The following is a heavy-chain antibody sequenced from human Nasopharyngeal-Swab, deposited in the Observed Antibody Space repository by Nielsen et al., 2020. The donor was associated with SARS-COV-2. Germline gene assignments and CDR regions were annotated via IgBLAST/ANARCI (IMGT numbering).Heavy chain of an antibody. D-gene: IGHD6-19*01. J-gene: IGHJ4*02. CDR2: ISGSGGGT. CDR1: GFTFSSYA. V-gene: IGHV3-23*01. CDR3: AKDTPGSSGWYAPFDY. Sequence: GESLKISCAASGFTFSSYAMSWVRQAPGKGLEWVSAISGSGGGTYYADSVKGRFTISRDNSKNTLYLQMNSLRAEDTAVYYCAKDTPGSSGWYAPFDYWGQGTLVTVSS.